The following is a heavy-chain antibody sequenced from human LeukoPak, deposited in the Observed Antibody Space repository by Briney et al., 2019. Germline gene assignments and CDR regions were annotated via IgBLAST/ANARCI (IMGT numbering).Heavy chain of an antibody. CDR2: INPNSGGA. V-gene: IGHV1-2*02. J-gene: IGHJ5*02. CDR1: GYIFTGYY. Sequence: ASVKVSCTASGYIFTGYYMHWVRQAPGQGLEWMGWINPNSGGADYAQNSQGRVTKTRDTSINTAYMTLNRLRSDYSAGDYCARASGSYWWFDAWGQGTLVTVSS. D-gene: IGHD1-26*01. CDR3: ARASGSYWWFDA.